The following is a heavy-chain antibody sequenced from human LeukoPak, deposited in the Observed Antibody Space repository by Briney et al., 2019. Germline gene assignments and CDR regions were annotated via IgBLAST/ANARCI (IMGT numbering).Heavy chain of an antibody. CDR1: GFTVSSNY. J-gene: IGHJ3*02. V-gene: IGHV3-53*05. CDR3: AKGDYSSYDAFDI. CDR2: IYSGGST. Sequence: PGGSLRLSCAASGFTVSSNYMSGVRQAPGKGLEWVSVIYSGGSTYYADSVKGRFTISRDNSKNTLYLQMNSLRAEDTAVYYCAKGDYSSYDAFDIWGQGTMVTVSS. D-gene: IGHD6-6*01.